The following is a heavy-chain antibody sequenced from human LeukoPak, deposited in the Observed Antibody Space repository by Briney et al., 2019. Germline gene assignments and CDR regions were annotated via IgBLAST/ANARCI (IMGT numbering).Heavy chain of an antibody. J-gene: IGHJ4*02. CDR1: GFTLSSYA. Sequence: HSGGSLRLSCAVSGFTLSSYAMNWVRQAPGKGLEWVSGISGSGAGTYYADSVKGRFTISRDNSKNTLYLQMNSLRAEDTAVYYCAKMVREFYTISYYFDYWGQGTLVTVSS. CDR3: AKMVREFYTISYYFDY. CDR2: ISGSGAGT. D-gene: IGHD2-8*01. V-gene: IGHV3-23*01.